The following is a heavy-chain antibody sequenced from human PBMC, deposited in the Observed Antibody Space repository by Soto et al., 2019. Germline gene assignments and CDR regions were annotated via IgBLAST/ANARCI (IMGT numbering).Heavy chain of an antibody. CDR2: IYHSGST. V-gene: IGHV4-30-2*01. CDR3: AKNLPRTGRFDY. Sequence: SETLSLTCAVSGGSISSGGYSWSWIRQPPGKGLEWIGYIYHSGSTYYNPSLKSRTTISVDRSRNQFSLQVSSVTAADTAVYYCAKNLPRTGRFDYWGQGTVVTVSS. CDR1: GGSISSGGYS. J-gene: IGHJ4*02.